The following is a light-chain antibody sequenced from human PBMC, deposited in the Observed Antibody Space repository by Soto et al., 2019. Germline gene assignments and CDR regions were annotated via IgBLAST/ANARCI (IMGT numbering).Light chain of an antibody. V-gene: IGKV3-11*01. CDR1: QSVSSY. J-gene: IGKJ1*01. CDR3: QQRSNWPPKT. Sequence: EIVLTQSPATLSLSPGERATLSCRASQSVSSYLAWYQQNPGQAPRLLIYDASNRATGIPARFSGSGSGTDFTLTISSLEPEDFAVYYCQQRSNWPPKTFGQGTKVEI. CDR2: DAS.